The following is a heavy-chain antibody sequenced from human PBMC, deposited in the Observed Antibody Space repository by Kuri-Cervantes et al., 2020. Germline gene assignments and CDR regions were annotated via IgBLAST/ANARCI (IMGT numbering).Heavy chain of an antibody. CDR3: ARNGMDV. V-gene: IGHV1-8*01. Sequence: ASVKVSCKASGYTFTSYDINWVRQATGQGLEWMGWMNPNSGNTGYAQKFQGRVTMTTDTSTSTAYMELRSLRSDDTAVYYCARNGMDVWGQGTTVTVSS. CDR2: MNPNSGNT. CDR1: GYTFTSYD. J-gene: IGHJ6*02.